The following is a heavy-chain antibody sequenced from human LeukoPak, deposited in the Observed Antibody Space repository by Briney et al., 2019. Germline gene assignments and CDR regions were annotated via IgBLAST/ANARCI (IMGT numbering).Heavy chain of an antibody. D-gene: IGHD1-1*01. CDR1: GFTFSSYG. CDR2: ISYDGSNK. V-gene: IGHV3-30*03. Sequence: GRSLRLSCAASGFTFSSYGMHWVRQAPGKGLEWVAVISYDGSNKYYADSVKGRFSISRDNSKNTLYLQMNSLRPEDTAVYYCARDVSAVGGLERPATLGYWGQGTLVTVSS. J-gene: IGHJ4*02. CDR3: ARDVSAVGGLERPATLGY.